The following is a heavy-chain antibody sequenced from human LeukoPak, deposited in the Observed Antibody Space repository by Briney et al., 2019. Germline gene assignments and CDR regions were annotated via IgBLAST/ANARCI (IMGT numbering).Heavy chain of an antibody. CDR2: ISSSGSTI. V-gene: IGHV3-48*04. J-gene: IGHJ4*02. CDR1: GFTFSSYA. D-gene: IGHD3-22*01. Sequence: GGSLRLSCAASGFTFSSYAMSWVRQAPGKGLEWVSYISSSGSTIYYADSVKGRFTISRDNAKNSLYLQMNSLRAEDTAVYYCAREGGYYYDSSGYDYWGQGTLVTVSS. CDR3: AREGGYYYDSSGYDY.